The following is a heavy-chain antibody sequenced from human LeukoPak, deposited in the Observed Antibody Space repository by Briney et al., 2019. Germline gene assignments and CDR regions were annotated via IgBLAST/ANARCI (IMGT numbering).Heavy chain of an antibody. D-gene: IGHD6-19*01. V-gene: IGHV4-30-2*01. Sequence: SQTLSLTCAVSGGSISSGDYSWNWIRQPAGKGLEWIGYMYHSGSTSYNPSLKSRVTIAVDMSKNQFSLKFRSMTAADTAVYYCARHGPGYSSVFDYWGQGTLVTVSS. CDR2: MYHSGST. CDR3: ARHGPGYSSVFDY. CDR1: GGSISSGDYS. J-gene: IGHJ4*02.